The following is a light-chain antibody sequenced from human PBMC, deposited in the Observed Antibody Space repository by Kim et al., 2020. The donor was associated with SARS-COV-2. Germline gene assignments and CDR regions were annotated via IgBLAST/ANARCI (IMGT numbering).Light chain of an antibody. V-gene: IGKV3-20*01. CDR2: GAS. J-gene: IGKJ5*01. CDR1: QSVISSY. Sequence: EIVLTQSPGTLSLSPVERATLSCSASQSVISSYLAWYQQKPGQAPRLLIYGASSRATGIPDRFSGSGSETDFTLTISRLEPEDFAVYYCQQYGSSSTFGQGTRLEIK. CDR3: QQYGSSST.